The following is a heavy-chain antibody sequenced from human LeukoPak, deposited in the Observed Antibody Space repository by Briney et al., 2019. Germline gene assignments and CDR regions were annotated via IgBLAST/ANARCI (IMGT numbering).Heavy chain of an antibody. CDR3: ARDIVVPAAIPDY. J-gene: IGHJ4*02. CDR2: IRYDGSNK. D-gene: IGHD2-2*02. CDR1: GFTFRSYG. Sequence: GGSLRLSCAASGFTFRSYGMHWVRQAPGKGLEGVAFIRYDGSNKYYPDSVKGRFTISRDKSNNTLYLQMTSLRAEDTAVYYCARDIVVPAAIPDYWGQGTLVTVSS. V-gene: IGHV3-30*02.